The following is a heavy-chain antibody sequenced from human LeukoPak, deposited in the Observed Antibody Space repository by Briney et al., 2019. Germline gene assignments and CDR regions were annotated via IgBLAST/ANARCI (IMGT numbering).Heavy chain of an antibody. CDR2: IRPDGDRT. D-gene: IGHD6-19*01. V-gene: IGHV3-23*01. J-gene: IGHJ4*02. CDR3: AREQSGTRGWYTVDY. Sequence: PGGSLRLSCAASGFAFSTYAITWVRQGPGKGLEWVSAIRPDGDRTYYANSVRGRFTISRDNSKDTVYLQINGLRVEDTAVYYCAREQSGTRGWYTVDYWGQGTLATVSS. CDR1: GFAFSTYA.